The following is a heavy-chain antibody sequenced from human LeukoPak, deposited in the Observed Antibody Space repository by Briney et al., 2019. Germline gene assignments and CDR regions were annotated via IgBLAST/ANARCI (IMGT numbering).Heavy chain of an antibody. J-gene: IGHJ5*02. V-gene: IGHV3-43*02. CDR1: GFTFDDYA. CDR2: ISGDGGST. D-gene: IGHD6-19*01. CDR3: AKSHPREWLVFDP. Sequence: PGGSLRLSCAASGFTFDDYAMHWVRQAPGKGLEWVSLISGDGGSTYYADSVKGRFTISRDNSKNSPYLQVNSLRTEDTALYYCAKSHPREWLVFDPWGQGTLVTVSS.